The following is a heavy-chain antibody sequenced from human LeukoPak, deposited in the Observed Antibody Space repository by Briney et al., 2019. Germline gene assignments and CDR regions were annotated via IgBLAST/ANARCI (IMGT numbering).Heavy chain of an antibody. D-gene: IGHD3-3*01. Sequence: GASVKVSCKASGYTCTSYGISWVRQAPGQGLEWMGWISAYNGNTNYAQKLQGRVTMTTDTSTSTAYMELRSLRSDDTAVYYCARGSPFFGVVIIPFDYWGQGTLVTVSS. J-gene: IGHJ4*02. V-gene: IGHV1-18*01. CDR1: GYTCTSYG. CDR3: ARGSPFFGVVIIPFDY. CDR2: ISAYNGNT.